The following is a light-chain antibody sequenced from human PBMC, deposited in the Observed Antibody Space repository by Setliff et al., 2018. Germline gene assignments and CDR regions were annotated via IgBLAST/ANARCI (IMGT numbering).Light chain of an antibody. J-gene: IGLJ2*01. CDR1: SSDVGGYNY. CDR3: SSYAGSNVVV. V-gene: IGLV2-8*01. CDR2: EVS. Sequence: QPALTQPPSASGSPGQSVTISCTGTSSDVGGYNYVSWYQQHPGKAPKLMIYEVSKRPSGVPDRFSGSKSGNTASLTVSGLQAEDEADYYCSSYAGSNVVVFGGGTKVTV.